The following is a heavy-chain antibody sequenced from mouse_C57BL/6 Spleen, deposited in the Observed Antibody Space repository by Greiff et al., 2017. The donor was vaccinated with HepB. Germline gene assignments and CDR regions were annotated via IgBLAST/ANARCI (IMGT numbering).Heavy chain of an antibody. CDR1: GYTFTSYW. D-gene: IGHD2-4*01. CDR3: ACQMYDYDGVFAY. Sequence: QVQLQQPGTELVKPGASVKLSCKASGYTFTSYWMHWVKQRPGQGLEWIGNINPSNGGTNYNEKFKSKATLTVDKSSRSAYMQLSSLTSEDSAVYYCACQMYDYDGVFAYWGQGTLVTVSA. V-gene: IGHV1-53*01. CDR2: INPSNGGT. J-gene: IGHJ3*01.